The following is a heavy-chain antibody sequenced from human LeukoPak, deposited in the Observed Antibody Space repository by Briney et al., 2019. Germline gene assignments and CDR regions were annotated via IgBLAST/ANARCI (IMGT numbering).Heavy chain of an antibody. J-gene: IGHJ4*02. CDR2: INPNSGGT. CDR3: ARDGRDFWSGYFAPALGD. CDR1: GYTFTSYG. Sequence: ASVKVSYKASGYTFTSYGISWVRQAPGQGLEWMGWINPNSGGTNYAQEFQGRVTMTRDTSISTAYMELSRLRSDDTAVYYCARDGRDFWSGYFAPALGDWGQGTLVTVSS. D-gene: IGHD3-3*01. V-gene: IGHV1-2*02.